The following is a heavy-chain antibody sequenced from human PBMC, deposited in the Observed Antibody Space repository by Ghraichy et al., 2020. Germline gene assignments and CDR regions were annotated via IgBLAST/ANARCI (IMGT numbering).Heavy chain of an antibody. J-gene: IGHJ6*02. D-gene: IGHD3-3*02. Sequence: SETLSLTCTVSGGSVSSGCYYWSWIRQPPGKGLELIGYMSSSGSTNYNPSLKNRVSISVDTSKTQFSLKLTSATAADTAMYYCARALARAHFYYGLDVWGQGTSVTVSS. CDR3: ARALARAHFYYGLDV. CDR1: GGSVSSGCYY. V-gene: IGHV4-61*01. CDR2: MSSSGST.